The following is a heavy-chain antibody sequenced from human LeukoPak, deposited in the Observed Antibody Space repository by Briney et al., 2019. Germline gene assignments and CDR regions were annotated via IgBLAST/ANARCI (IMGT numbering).Heavy chain of an antibody. D-gene: IGHD2-2*01. J-gene: IGHJ6*03. CDR3: TRSCSSTSRHRQRYYYYYYYMDV. Sequence: GGSLKLSCAASGFTFSGSAMHWVRQASGKGLEWVGRIRSKANSYATAYAASVKGRFTISRDDSKNTAYLQMNSLKTEDTAVYYCTRSCSSTSRHRQRYYYYYYYMDVWGKGATVTVSS. CDR1: GFTFSGSA. V-gene: IGHV3-73*01. CDR2: IRSKANSYAT.